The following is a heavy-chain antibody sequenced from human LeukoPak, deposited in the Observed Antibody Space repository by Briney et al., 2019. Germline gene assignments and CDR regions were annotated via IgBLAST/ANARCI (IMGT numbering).Heavy chain of an antibody. V-gene: IGHV3-30-3*01. CDR3: ARTMYITGSSDFDY. CDR1: GFTFNIYA. J-gene: IGHJ4*02. Sequence: PGRSLRLSCAASGFTFNIYAMHWVRQAPGKGLEWVAVISYDGGKTYYADSVKGRLTISRDNSKNTLYLQMNSLRAEDTALYYCARTMYITGSSDFDYWGQGTLVTVSS. D-gene: IGHD1-26*01. CDR2: ISYDGGKT.